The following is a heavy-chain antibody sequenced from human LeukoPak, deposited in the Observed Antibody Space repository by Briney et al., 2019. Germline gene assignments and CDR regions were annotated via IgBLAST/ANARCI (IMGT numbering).Heavy chain of an antibody. Sequence: SETLSLTCTVSGGSISSYYWSWIRQPAGKGLEWIGRIYTSGSTNYNPSLKSRVTMSVDTSKNQLSLKLSSVTAADTAVYYCAATKSTYYYDSSGYLPPKGRLPSGYPFDYWGQGTLVTVSP. J-gene: IGHJ4*02. CDR1: GGSISSYY. CDR3: AATKSTYYYDSSGYLPPKGRLPSGYPFDY. CDR2: IYTSGST. D-gene: IGHD3-22*01. V-gene: IGHV4-4*07.